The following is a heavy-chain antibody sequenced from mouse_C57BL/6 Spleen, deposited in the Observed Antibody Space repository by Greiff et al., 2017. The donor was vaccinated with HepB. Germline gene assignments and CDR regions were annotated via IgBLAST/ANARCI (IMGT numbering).Heavy chain of an antibody. CDR2: IRNKANGYTT. V-gene: IGHV7-3*01. CDR3: ARGPDGSRQYLDY. CDR1: GFTLTDYY. J-gene: IGHJ2*01. D-gene: IGHD1-1*01. Sequence: EVKLMESGGGLVQPGGSLSLSCAASGFTLTDYYVSWVRQPPGKALEWLGFIRNKANGYTTEYSASVKGRFTISRDNSKSILYLQMNALRAEDSATYYCARGPDGSRQYLDYWGQGTTLTVSS.